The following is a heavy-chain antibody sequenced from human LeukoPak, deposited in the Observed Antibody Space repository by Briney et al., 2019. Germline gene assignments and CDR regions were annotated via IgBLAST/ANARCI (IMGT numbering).Heavy chain of an antibody. Sequence: GRSLRLSCAASGFTFTDYGMHWVRQAPGKGLEWVAVISYDGSNKYYADSVKGRFTISRDNSKNTLYLQMNSLRAEDTAVYYCARTRGARTFDIWGQGTMVTVSS. D-gene: IGHD3-10*01. CDR3: ARTRGARTFDI. CDR2: ISYDGSNK. CDR1: GFTFTDYG. J-gene: IGHJ3*02. V-gene: IGHV3-30*03.